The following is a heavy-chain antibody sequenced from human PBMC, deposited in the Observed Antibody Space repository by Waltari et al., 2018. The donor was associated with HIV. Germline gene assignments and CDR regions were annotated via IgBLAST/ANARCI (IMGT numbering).Heavy chain of an antibody. V-gene: IGHV5-51*01. CDR1: GYSFTSYW. Sequence: EVPLVQSGAEVKKPGESLKISCKGSGYSFTSYWIGWVRKMPGKGLEWMGIIKPGDSDTGYSPSFQGQVTISAEKSISTAYRQWISLKASDTAMYYCARHLQYSSGWQNWFAPWGQGTLVTVSS. D-gene: IGHD6-19*01. CDR2: IKPGDSDT. CDR3: ARHLQYSSGWQNWFAP. J-gene: IGHJ5*02.